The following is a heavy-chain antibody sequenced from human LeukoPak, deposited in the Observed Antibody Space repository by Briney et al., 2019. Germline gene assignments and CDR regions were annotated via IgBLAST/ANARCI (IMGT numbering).Heavy chain of an antibody. CDR1: GFTFSSYD. CDR2: IRFDGSNK. CDR3: ARVWDYSSSWYYYYYGMDV. V-gene: IGHV3-30*02. J-gene: IGHJ6*02. Sequence: TGGSLRLSCAASGFTFSSYDMYWVRQAPGKGLEWVAFIRFDGSNKYYADSVKGRFTISRDNSKNTLYLQMNSLRAEDTAVCYCARVWDYSSSWYYYYYGMDVWGQGTTVTVSS. D-gene: IGHD6-13*01.